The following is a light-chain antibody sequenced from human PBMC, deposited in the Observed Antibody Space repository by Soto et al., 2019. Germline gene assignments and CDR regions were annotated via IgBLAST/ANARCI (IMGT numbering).Light chain of an antibody. CDR1: SSDVGGYNY. V-gene: IGLV2-14*01. CDR2: AVT. J-gene: IGLJ1*01. Sequence: QSVLTQPASVSGSPGQSITISCTGTSSDVGGYNYVSWYQQHPGKAPKLTIYAVTNRPSGVSIRFSGSKSGNTASLTISGLQAEDEADYYCCSYTSSTTYVFGPGTKVTVL. CDR3: CSYTSSTTYV.